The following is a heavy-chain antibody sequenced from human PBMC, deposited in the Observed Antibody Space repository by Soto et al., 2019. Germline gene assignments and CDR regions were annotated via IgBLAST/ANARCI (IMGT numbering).Heavy chain of an antibody. CDR2: ISSGGSTI. Sequence: PGGSLRLSCAASGFTFSSYAMHWVRQAPGQGLEWVSYISSGGSTIYYADSVRGRFTISRDNDKNSLYLQMNSLRAEDTAVYYCAREDSGYPSDFHYGGQGTLVTVSS. CDR3: AREDSGYPSDFHY. D-gene: IGHD6-25*01. CDR1: GFTFSSYA. J-gene: IGHJ4*02. V-gene: IGHV3-48*03.